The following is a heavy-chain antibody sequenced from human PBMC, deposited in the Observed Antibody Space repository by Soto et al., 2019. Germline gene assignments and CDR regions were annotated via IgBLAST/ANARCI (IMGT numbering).Heavy chain of an antibody. CDR3: ARQEGYYYGRYYYYYGMDV. D-gene: IGHD5-12*01. CDR2: IYPGDSDT. V-gene: IGHV5-51*01. CDR1: GYSFTSYW. J-gene: IGHJ6*02. Sequence: GESLKISCKGSGYSFTSYWIGWVRQMPGKGLEWMGIIYPGDSDTRYSPSFQGQVTISADKSISTAYLQWSSLKASDTAMYYCARQEGYYYGRYYYYYGMDVWGQGTTVTVSS.